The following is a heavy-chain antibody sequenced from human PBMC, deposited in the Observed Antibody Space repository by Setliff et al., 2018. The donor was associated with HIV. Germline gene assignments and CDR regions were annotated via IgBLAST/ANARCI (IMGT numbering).Heavy chain of an antibody. CDR2: IFYSGST. CDR1: GGSISSGSYY. Sequence: LSLTCTVSGGSISSGSYYWNWIRQPAGKGLEWIGYIFYSGSTNYNPSLKSRVTISIDRSKNQFSLKLNSVTAADTAVYYCARETNASGSLTAYWYFDLWGRGTLVTVSS. D-gene: IGHD3-10*01. CDR3: ARETNASGSLTAYWYFDL. V-gene: IGHV4-61*09. J-gene: IGHJ2*01.